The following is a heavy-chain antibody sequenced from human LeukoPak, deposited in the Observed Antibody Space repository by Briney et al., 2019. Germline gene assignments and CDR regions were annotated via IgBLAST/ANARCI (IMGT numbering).Heavy chain of an antibody. CDR2: IWYDGSNK. CDR1: GFTVSSNY. Sequence: PGGSLRLSCAASGFTVSSNYMSWVRQAPGKGPEWVALIWYDGSNKYYGDSVKGRFTISRDNSKNTVYLQMNSLRAEDTGVYYGARDRLEAVTDDDYFDYWGQGTLVTVSS. CDR3: ARDRLEAVTDDDYFDY. D-gene: IGHD5-18*01. V-gene: IGHV3-33*08. J-gene: IGHJ4*02.